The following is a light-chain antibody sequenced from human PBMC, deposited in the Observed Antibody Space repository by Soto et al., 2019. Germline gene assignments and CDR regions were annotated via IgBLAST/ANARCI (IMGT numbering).Light chain of an antibody. Sequence: IVLTHSPCTLSLSPVERATLSCRASQSVPRSYLAWYQQKPGQAPRLLIYGTSSRATGIPDRFSGSGSGTDYTLTISRLEPEDFAVFYCQQYGSSITFGQGTRLEIK. CDR3: QQYGSSIT. V-gene: IGKV3-20*01. J-gene: IGKJ5*01. CDR1: QSVPRSY. CDR2: GTS.